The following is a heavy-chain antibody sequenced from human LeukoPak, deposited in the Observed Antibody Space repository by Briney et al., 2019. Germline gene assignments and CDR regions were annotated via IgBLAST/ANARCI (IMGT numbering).Heavy chain of an antibody. J-gene: IGHJ5*02. V-gene: IGHV5-51*01. CDR2: IYPGDSDT. D-gene: IGHD2-15*01. CDR1: GYSFTSYW. CDR3: ARRPGYCSGGSCYSGFDP. Sequence: GESLKISCKGSGYSFTSYWIGWVRQMPGKGLEWMGIIYPGDSDTRYGPSFQGQVTISADKSISTAYLQWSSLKASDTAMYYCARRPGYCSGGSCYSGFDPWGQGTLVTVSS.